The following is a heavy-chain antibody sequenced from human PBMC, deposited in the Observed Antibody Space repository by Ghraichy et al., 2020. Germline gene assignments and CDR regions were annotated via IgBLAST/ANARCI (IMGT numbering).Heavy chain of an antibody. CDR1: GGSISSSSYY. CDR2: IYYSGST. D-gene: IGHD6-6*01. CDR3: ARVRGPSITARPYYFDY. V-gene: IGHV4-39*01. J-gene: IGHJ4*02. Sequence: SQTLSLTCTVSGGSISSSSYYWGWIRQPPGKGLEWIGSIYYSGSTYYNPSLKTRVTISVDTSKNQFSLQLSSVTATDTAKYYCARVRGPSITARPYYFDYWGQGTLVTVSS.